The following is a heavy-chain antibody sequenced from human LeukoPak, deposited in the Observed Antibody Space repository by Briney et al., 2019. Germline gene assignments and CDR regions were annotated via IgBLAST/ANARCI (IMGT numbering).Heavy chain of an antibody. J-gene: IGHJ5*02. V-gene: IGHV4-4*07. Sequence: SETLSLTCTVAGGSINSYWSWIRQPAGKGLEWIGRISGSGTITYNPAMQSRLSISIDTSKNQFSLKLMSVTAADTAVYYCARDSGTTGEVKFDPWGQGTLVTVSS. CDR3: ARDSGTTGEVKFDP. CDR1: GGSINSY. D-gene: IGHD3-10*01. CDR2: ISGSGTI.